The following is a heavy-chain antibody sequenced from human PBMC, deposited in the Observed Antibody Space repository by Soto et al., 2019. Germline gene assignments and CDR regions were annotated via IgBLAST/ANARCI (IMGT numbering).Heavy chain of an antibody. J-gene: IGHJ6*04. Sequence: VRLVESGGGLIQPGESLRLSCEASGFTVGTNAISWVRQSPGKGLEWVSVIYAAGHTYYPDSVKGRFAISRDKSLNTMSLQMSSLRVDDTAVYYCARAIVTPSTYCVDVWGKGNTGTVSS. D-gene: IGHD3-16*02. CDR2: IYAAGHT. CDR1: GFTVGTNA. V-gene: IGHV3-66*01. CDR3: ARAIVTPSTYCVDV.